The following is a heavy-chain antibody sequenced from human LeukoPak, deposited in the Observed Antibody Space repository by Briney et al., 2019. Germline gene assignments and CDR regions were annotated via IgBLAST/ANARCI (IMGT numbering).Heavy chain of an antibody. V-gene: IGHV4-61*05. CDR3: ARQSGMVALADY. Sequence: SETLSLTCTVSGGSISSSSYYWGWIRQPPGKGLEWIGYIYYSGSTNYNPSLKSRVTISVDTSKNQFSLKLSSVTAADTAVYYCARQSGMVALADYWGQGTLVTVSS. J-gene: IGHJ4*02. CDR1: GGSISSSSYY. CDR2: IYYSGST. D-gene: IGHD1-26*01.